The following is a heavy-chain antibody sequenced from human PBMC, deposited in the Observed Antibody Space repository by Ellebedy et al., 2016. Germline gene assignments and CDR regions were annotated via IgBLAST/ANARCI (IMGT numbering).Heavy chain of an antibody. CDR3: ARGITMVAHRFDP. V-gene: IGHV4-39*07. D-gene: IGHD3-10*01. CDR2: IDYSGST. CDR1: GGSVSSRTYY. J-gene: IGHJ5*02. Sequence: SETLSLXXTVSGGSVSSRTYYWGWIRQPPGKGLEWIGSIDYSGSTYYNPSLKSRLTISVDTSKNQFSLKLTSVTAADTALYYCARGITMVAHRFDPWGQGTLVTVSS.